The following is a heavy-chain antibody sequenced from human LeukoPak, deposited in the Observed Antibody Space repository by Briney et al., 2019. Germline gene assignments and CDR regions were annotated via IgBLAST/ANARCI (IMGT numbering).Heavy chain of an antibody. CDR1: GFTFDDYA. V-gene: IGHV3-9*01. J-gene: IGHJ4*02. CDR2: ISWNSGSI. Sequence: PGGSLRLSCAASGFTFDDYAMHWARQAPGKGLEWVSGISWNSGSIGYADSVKGRFTISRDNAKNSLYLQMNSLRAEDTALYYCAKGAYGPFDYWGQGTLVTVSS. CDR3: AKGAYGPFDY. D-gene: IGHD2-21*01.